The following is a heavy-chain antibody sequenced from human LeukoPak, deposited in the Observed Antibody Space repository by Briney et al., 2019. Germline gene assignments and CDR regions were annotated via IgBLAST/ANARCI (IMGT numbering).Heavy chain of an antibody. CDR2: ISGSGANT. CDR3: AKESQTYYDIMTGYPNYYFDY. CDR1: GFTFSSYA. J-gene: IGHJ4*02. V-gene: IGHV3-23*01. D-gene: IGHD3-9*01. Sequence: PGGSLRLSCAASGFTFSSYAMSWVRQAPGKGLEWVSAISGSGANTYYVDSVKGRFTISRDNSKNTLYLEMSSLRSDDTAVYYCAKESQTYYDIMTGYPNYYFDYWGQGTQVTVSS.